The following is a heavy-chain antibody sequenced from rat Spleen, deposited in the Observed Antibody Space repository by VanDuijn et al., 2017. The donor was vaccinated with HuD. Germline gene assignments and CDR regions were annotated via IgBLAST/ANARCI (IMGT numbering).Heavy chain of an antibody. V-gene: IGHV3-1*01. CDR2: ISYSGST. Sequence: EVQLQESGPGLVKPSQSLSLTCSVTGYSITNNYWGWIRKFPGNKMEWMGYISYSGSTSYNPSLKSRISITRDTSKNQFFLQLNSVTTEDTATYYCSRGVMDAWGQGASVTVSS. CDR1: GYSITNNY. CDR3: SRGVMDA. J-gene: IGHJ4*01.